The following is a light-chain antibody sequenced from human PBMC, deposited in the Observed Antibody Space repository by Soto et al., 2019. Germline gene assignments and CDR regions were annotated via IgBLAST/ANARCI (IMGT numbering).Light chain of an antibody. J-gene: IGKJ1*01. CDR2: GAS. V-gene: IGKV3-15*01. CDR3: QPYDISSGR. CDR1: QSVSSN. Sequence: EIVITQSPATLYVSPGERATLSCRASQSVSSNLAWYQQKSGQAPRLLIYGASTRATGIPARFSGSGSGTEFTLTISSLQPDDFATYYCQPYDISSGRFGQRIKVYIK.